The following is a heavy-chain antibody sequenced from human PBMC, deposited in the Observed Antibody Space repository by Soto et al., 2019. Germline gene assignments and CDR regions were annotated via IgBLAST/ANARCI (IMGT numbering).Heavy chain of an antibody. CDR2: IRNKANSYTT. CDR3: TRAGILTTPYYFDY. Sequence: EVHLVESGGGLVQPEGSLRLSCAASGFTFSDHYMDWVRQAPGKGLEWVGRIRNKANSYTTEYAASVKGRFTIARDDSRNSLYLQMNSLKTEDTAMYYCTRAGILTTPYYFDYWGQGTVVTVSS. J-gene: IGHJ4*02. V-gene: IGHV3-72*01. CDR1: GFTFSDHY. D-gene: IGHD2-21*01.